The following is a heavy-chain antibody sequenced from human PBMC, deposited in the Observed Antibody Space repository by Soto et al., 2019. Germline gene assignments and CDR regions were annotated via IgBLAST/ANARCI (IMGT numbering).Heavy chain of an antibody. CDR2: ISGSGGST. CDR1: GFTFSSYA. D-gene: IGHD4-17*01. V-gene: IGHV3-23*01. CDR3: AKDWGDYGGNSPPYYFDY. J-gene: IGHJ4*02. Sequence: PGGSLRLSCAASGFTFSSYAMSWVRQAPGKGLEWVSAISGSGGSTYYADSVKGRFTISRDNSKNTLYLQMNSLRAEDTAVYYCAKDWGDYGGNSPPYYFDYWGQGTLVTVSS.